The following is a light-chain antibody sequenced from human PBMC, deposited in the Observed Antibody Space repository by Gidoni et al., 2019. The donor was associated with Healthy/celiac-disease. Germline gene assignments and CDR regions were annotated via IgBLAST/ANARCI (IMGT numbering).Light chain of an antibody. V-gene: IGKV3-15*01. Sequence: IVMTQSPATLSVSPGERATLSCRASQSVSSNLAWYQQKPGQAPRLLIYGASTRATGIPARFSGSGCGTEFTLTISSLQSEDVAVYYCQQYNNWPWTFGQGTKVEIK. J-gene: IGKJ1*01. CDR2: GAS. CDR1: QSVSSN. CDR3: QQYNNWPWT.